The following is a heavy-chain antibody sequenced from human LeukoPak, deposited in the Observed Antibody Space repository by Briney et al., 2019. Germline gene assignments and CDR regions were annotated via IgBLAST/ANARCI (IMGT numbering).Heavy chain of an antibody. Sequence: GGSLRLSCAASGFTFSSYGMHWVRQAPGKGLEWVAVIWYDGSNKYYADSVKGRFTISRDNAKNSLYLQMNSLRAEDTAVYYCARESRYDFWSGYYMTSPHPFDYWGQGTLVTVSS. J-gene: IGHJ4*02. CDR2: IWYDGSNK. D-gene: IGHD3-3*01. CDR1: GFTFSSYG. V-gene: IGHV3-33*01. CDR3: ARESRYDFWSGYYMTSPHPFDY.